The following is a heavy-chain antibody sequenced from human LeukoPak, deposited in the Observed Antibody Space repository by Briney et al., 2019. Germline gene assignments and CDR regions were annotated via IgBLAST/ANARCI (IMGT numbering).Heavy chain of an antibody. D-gene: IGHD3-22*01. J-gene: IGHJ4*02. CDR1: GGSFSGYY. CDR2: INHSGST. V-gene: IGHV4-34*01. Sequence: PSETLSLTCAVYGGSFSGYYWSWIRQPPGKGLEWIGEINHSGSTNYNPSLKSRVTISVDTSKNQFSLKLSSVTAADTAVYYCARDDTLGYWGQGTLVTVSS. CDR3: ARDDTLGY.